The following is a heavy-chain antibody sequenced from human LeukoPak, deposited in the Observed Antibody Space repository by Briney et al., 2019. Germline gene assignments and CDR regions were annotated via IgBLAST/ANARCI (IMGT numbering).Heavy chain of an antibody. CDR1: GFTVSSNY. V-gene: IGHV3-53*01. CDR3: ASLNDGEFHFDY. Sequence: GGSLRLSCAASGFTVSSNYMSWVRQAPGKGLQWVSLIYSGGSTYYADSVKGRFTISRDNSKNTLYLQMNSLRAEDTAVYYCASLNDGEFHFDYWGQGTLVTVSS. J-gene: IGHJ4*02. CDR2: IYSGGST. D-gene: IGHD3-10*01.